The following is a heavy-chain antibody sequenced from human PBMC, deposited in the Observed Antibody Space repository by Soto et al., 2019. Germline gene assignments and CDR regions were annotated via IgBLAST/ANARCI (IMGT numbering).Heavy chain of an antibody. Sequence: PGGSLSLSCAVSGFTLSSHDMHWVRQATGKGLEWVSAIGSAGDTYYTDSVKGRFTFSRENAKNSLYLQMNSLRAEDTAVYYCARASAGLDYWGQGTLVTVSS. CDR1: GFTLSSHD. CDR3: ARASAGLDY. J-gene: IGHJ4*02. CDR2: IGSAGDT. V-gene: IGHV3-13*01. D-gene: IGHD1-1*01.